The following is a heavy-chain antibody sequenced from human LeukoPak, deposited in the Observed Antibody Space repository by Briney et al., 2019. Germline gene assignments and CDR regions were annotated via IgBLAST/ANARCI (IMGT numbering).Heavy chain of an antibody. V-gene: IGHV4-39*02. CDR2: IYYSGST. CDR3: AGDRRRYYYDSGDAYNWFDP. CDR1: GGSISSSSYY. D-gene: IGHD3-22*01. J-gene: IGHJ5*02. Sequence: PSETLSLTCTVSGGSISSSSYYWGWIRQPPGKGLEWIGSIYYSGSTYYNPSLKSRVTISVDTSKNQFSLKLSSVTAADTAVYYCAGDRRRYYYDSGDAYNWFDPWGQGTLVTVSS.